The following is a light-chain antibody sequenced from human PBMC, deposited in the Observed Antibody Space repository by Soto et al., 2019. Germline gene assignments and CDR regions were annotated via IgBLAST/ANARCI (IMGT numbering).Light chain of an antibody. V-gene: IGKV3D-20*02. CDR3: QQRSNWPPIT. CDR1: QSVSSSH. Sequence: EIVMTQSPATLSVSRGERATLSCRASQSVSSSHLAWYQQKPGQPPRLVIYDASNRATGIPARFSGSGSGTDFTLPISSLEPEDFAVYDCQQRSNWPPITFGQGTRLEIK. J-gene: IGKJ5*01. CDR2: DAS.